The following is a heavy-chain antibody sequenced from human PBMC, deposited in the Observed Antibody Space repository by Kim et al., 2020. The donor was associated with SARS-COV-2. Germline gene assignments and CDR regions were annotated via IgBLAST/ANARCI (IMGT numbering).Heavy chain of an antibody. CDR2: T. D-gene: IGHD6-19*01. J-gene: IGHJ4*02. V-gene: IGHV5-51*01. CDR3: ARDSEAVAGHY. Sequence: TRYSPSFQGQVTISADKSISTAYLQWSSLKASDTAMYYCARDSEAVAGHYWGQGTLVTVSS.